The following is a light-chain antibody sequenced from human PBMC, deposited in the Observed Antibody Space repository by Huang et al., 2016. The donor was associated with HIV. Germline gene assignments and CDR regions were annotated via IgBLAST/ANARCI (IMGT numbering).Light chain of an antibody. CDR2: GAS. CDR3: QQYNNWPPLLT. J-gene: IGKJ4*01. Sequence: EIVMTQSPATLSVSPGERVILSCRASASVSSSLAWYQQKPGQSPRLLIYGASTRASCVPPRFSGSGSGTEFTLTISSLQSADFAVYYCQQYNNWPPLLTFGGGTKVEIK. CDR1: ASVSSS. V-gene: IGKV3-15*01.